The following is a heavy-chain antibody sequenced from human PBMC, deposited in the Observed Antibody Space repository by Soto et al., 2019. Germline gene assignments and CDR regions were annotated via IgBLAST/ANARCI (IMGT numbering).Heavy chain of an antibody. CDR3: ARVDTAMVYYYYYGMDV. Sequence: GGSLRLSCAASGFTFSSYSMNWVRQAPGKGLEWVSSISSSSSYIYYADSVKGRFTISRDNAKNSLYLQMNSLRAEDTAVYYCARVDTAMVYYYYYGMDVWGQGTTVTVSS. D-gene: IGHD5-18*01. CDR1: GFTFSSYS. J-gene: IGHJ6*02. CDR2: ISSSSSYI. V-gene: IGHV3-21*01.